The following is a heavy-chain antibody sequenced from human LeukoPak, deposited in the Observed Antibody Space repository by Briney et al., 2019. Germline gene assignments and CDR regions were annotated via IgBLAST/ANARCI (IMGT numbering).Heavy chain of an antibody. D-gene: IGHD4-17*01. CDR3: ARETKGATTELDY. CDR2: INLNSGGT. CDR1: GYTFTGYY. Sequence: ASVKVSCKASGYTFTGYYMHWVRQAPGQGLEWMGWINLNSGGTNYAQKFQGWVTMTRDTSISTAYMELSRLRSDDTAVYYCARETKGATTELDYWGQGTLVTVSS. J-gene: IGHJ4*02. V-gene: IGHV1-2*04.